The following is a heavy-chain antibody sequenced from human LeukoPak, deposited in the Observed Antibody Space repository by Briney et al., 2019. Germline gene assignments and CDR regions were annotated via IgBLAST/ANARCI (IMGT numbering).Heavy chain of an antibody. J-gene: IGHJ4*02. CDR1: GFTFSKYW. D-gene: IGHD6-13*01. CDR2: IKQDGTEK. Sequence: PGGSLRLSCAASGFTFSKYWMSWVRQAPGKGLEWLASIKQDGTEKYYLDSVNGRFTISRDNPKNSLYLQMNSLRDEDTAVYYCAGPYSGRSAFDSWGQGTLVTVSS. CDR3: AGPYSGRSAFDS. V-gene: IGHV3-7*01.